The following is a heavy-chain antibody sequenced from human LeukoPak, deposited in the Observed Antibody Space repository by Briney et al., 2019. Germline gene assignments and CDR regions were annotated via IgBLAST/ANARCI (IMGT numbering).Heavy chain of an antibody. V-gene: IGHV1-2*02. CDR1: GYTFTGYY. CDR2: INPNRGGT. CDR3: ARVSKQWLVYFDY. J-gene: IGHJ4*02. D-gene: IGHD6-19*01. Sequence: ASVKVSCKASGYTFTGYYMHWVRQAPGQGLEWMGWINPNRGGTNYAQKFQGRVTMTRDTSISTAYMELSRLRSDDTAVYYCARVSKQWLVYFDYWGQGTLVTVSS.